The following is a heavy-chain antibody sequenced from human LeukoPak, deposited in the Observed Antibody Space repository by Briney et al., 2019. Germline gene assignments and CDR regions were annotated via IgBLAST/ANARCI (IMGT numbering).Heavy chain of an antibody. CDR2: CDSDGSGT. CDR3: ARDSSTMVRGVFGI. Sequence: GGSLRLSCAASGFTFSIYWMYWVRQAPGKGLMWVSRCDSDGSGTTYVDSVKGRFTISRDNAKNSLYLQMNSLRAEDTAVYYCARDSSTMVRGVFGIWGQGTMVTVSS. J-gene: IGHJ3*02. D-gene: IGHD3-10*01. V-gene: IGHV3-74*01. CDR1: GFTFSIYW.